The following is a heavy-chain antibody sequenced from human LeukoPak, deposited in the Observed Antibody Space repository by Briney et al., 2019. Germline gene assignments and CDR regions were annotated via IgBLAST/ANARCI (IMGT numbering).Heavy chain of an antibody. J-gene: IGHJ4*02. V-gene: IGHV4-39*01. CDR1: GGSISSSSYY. CDR2: IYYSRST. CDR3: ARLIRSGSYPVDY. D-gene: IGHD1-26*01. Sequence: SETLSLTCTVSGGSISSSSYYWGWIRQPPGKGLEWIGSIYYSRSTYYNPSLKSRVTISVDTSKNQFSLKLSSVTAADTAVYYCARLIRSGSYPVDYWGQGTLVTVSS.